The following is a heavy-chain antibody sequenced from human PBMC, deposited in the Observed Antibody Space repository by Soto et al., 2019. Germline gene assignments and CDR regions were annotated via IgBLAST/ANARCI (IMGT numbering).Heavy chain of an antibody. J-gene: IGHJ4*02. V-gene: IGHV4-59*08. CDR1: GFSISSYY. CDR2: IQNTGSA. CDR3: ARSSGSYFDY. D-gene: IGHD3-10*01. Sequence: QVHLQESGPGLAKPSETLSLTCAVSGFSISSYYWSWIRQPAGKGLEWIAFIQNTGSANYNPSLKSRVTISMDTSKNQFSLKLSSVTAADTAVYYCARSSGSYFDYWGQGTLVTVSS.